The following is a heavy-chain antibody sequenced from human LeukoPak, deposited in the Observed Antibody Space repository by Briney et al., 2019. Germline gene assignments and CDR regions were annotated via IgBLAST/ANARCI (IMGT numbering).Heavy chain of an antibody. CDR2: ISAYNGNT. Sequence: GASVKVSCKASGYTFTSYGISWVRQAPGQVLEWMGWISAYNGNTNYAQKLQGRVTMTTDTSTSTAYMELRSLRSDDTAVYYCARVFRQQLGFYYYYGMDVWGQGTTVTVSS. D-gene: IGHD6-13*01. CDR1: GYTFTSYG. J-gene: IGHJ6*02. CDR3: ARVFRQQLGFYYYYGMDV. V-gene: IGHV1-18*01.